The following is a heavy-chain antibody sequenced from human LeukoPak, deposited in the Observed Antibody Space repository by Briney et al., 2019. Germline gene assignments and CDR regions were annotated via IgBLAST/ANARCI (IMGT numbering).Heavy chain of an antibody. J-gene: IGHJ4*02. Sequence: ASVKVSCKASGYTFTDYYMHWVRQAPGQGLEWMGWINPKSGDTKYAQKSQGRVTMTRDKSISTAYMELSRLRSDDTAVYYCARAYGSGSYEFDYWGQGTLVTVSS. CDR3: ARAYGSGSYEFDY. D-gene: IGHD3-10*01. CDR1: GYTFTDYY. V-gene: IGHV1-2*02. CDR2: INPKSGDT.